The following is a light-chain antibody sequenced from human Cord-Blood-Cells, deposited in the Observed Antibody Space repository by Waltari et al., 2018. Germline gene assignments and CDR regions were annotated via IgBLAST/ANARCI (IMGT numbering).Light chain of an antibody. V-gene: IGLV5-37*01. CDR3: MIWPSNASV. J-gene: IGLJ1*01. CDR1: SYINVGSYT. Sequence: QPVLTQPPSSYASSGASARLTCTLPSYINVGSYTIYWYQHNPGSPPRYLLYYYSICDKGKGSGVPSRCSASKDASANTGILLSAGLQAEEEADYCCMIWPSNASVFGTGTKVTVL. CDR2: YYSICDK.